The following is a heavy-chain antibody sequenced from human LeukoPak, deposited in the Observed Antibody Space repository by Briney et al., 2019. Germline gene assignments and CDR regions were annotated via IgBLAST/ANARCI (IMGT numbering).Heavy chain of an antibody. CDR2: ISSSSSYI. D-gene: IGHD3-3*01. J-gene: IGHJ6*02. CDR1: GFTFSSYS. CDR3: ARGWEDDFWSGYSYYYGMDV. V-gene: IGHV3-21*04. Sequence: GGSLRLSCAASGFTFSSYSMNWVRQAPGKGLEWVSSISSSSSYIYYADSVKGRFTISRDNAKNSLYLQMNSLRAEDTAVYYCARGWEDDFWSGYSYYYGMDVWGQGTTVTVSS.